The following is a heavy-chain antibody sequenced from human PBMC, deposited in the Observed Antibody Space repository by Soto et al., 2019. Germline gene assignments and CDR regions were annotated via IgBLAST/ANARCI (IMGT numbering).Heavy chain of an antibody. Sequence: EVQLLDSGGGLVQPGGSLRLSCAASGFTFSRYAMSWVRQAPGKGLEWVSAISGSGGSTYYADSVKGRFTISRDNSTNTLYLKMNSLRAEDTAEYYCAKNNIFGSGTKHYWGPGTLVTVSS. CDR1: GFTFSRYA. CDR3: AKNNIFGSGTKHY. V-gene: IGHV3-23*01. CDR2: ISGSGGST. J-gene: IGHJ4*02. D-gene: IGHD3-10*01.